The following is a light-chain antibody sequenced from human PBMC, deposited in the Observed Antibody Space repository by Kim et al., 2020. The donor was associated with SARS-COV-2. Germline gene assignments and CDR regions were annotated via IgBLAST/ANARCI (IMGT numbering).Light chain of an antibody. V-gene: IGLV3-19*01. Sequence: SSELTQDPAVSVALGQTVRITCQGDSLRSYYASWYQQKPGQAPVLVIYGKNNRPSGIPDRFSGSSSGNTASLTITGSPAEDEADYYCNSRDSSGNPLFGG. CDR1: SLRSYY. CDR2: GKN. J-gene: IGLJ2*01. CDR3: NSRDSSGNPL.